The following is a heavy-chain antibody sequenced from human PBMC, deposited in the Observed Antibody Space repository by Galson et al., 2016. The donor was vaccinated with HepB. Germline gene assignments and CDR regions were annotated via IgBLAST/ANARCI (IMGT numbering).Heavy chain of an antibody. V-gene: IGHV3-30-3*01. D-gene: IGHD2-15*01. CDR3: ARGGPGSRTAVPDY. Sequence: SLRLSCADSGFIFRSYAMNWVRQAPGKGLEWLAVISNDGSNKYFADSVKGRFTISRDNSKNTLYLQMNSLTSEDTAVYFCARGGPGSRTAVPDYWGQGTLVTVSS. CDR1: GFIFRSYA. CDR2: ISNDGSNK. J-gene: IGHJ4*02.